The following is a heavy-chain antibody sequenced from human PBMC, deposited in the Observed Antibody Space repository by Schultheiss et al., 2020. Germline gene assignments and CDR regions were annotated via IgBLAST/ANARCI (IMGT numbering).Heavy chain of an antibody. V-gene: IGHV3-7*01. D-gene: IGHD2-15*01. CDR3: ANGHCSGGSCYPPFGY. CDR1: GFTFSSYW. CDR2: IKQDGSEK. J-gene: IGHJ4*02. Sequence: GESLKISCAASGFTFSSYWMSWVRQAPGKGLEWVANIKQDGSEKYYADSVKGRFTISRDNAKNSLYLQMNSLRAEDTAVYYCANGHCSGGSCYPPFGYWGQGTLVTVSS.